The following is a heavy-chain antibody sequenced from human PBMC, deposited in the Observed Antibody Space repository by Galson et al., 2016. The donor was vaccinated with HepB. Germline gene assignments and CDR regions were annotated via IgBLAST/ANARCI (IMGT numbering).Heavy chain of an antibody. Sequence: SLRLSCAASGFTFSNAWMTWVRQAPGKGLEWVGCIKGTTDGGTTDYAAPVEGRFTISRDDSRKTLYLRMNSLKTEDTAIYYCTTDRGNDWKFGLAVDWGQGTQVTVSS. D-gene: IGHD1-1*01. CDR3: TTDRGNDWKFGLAVD. V-gene: IGHV3-15*01. J-gene: IGHJ4*02. CDR1: GFTFSNAW. CDR2: IKGTTDGGTT.